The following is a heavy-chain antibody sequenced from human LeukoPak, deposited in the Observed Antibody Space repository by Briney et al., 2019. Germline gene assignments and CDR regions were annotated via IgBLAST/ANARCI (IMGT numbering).Heavy chain of an antibody. CDR3: ASYGPGSYVRDY. J-gene: IGHJ4*02. CDR2: IYSGGST. Sequence: GGSLRLSCAASGFTVSSNYMSWVRQAPGKGLEWVSVIYSGGSTYYADSVKGRFTISRDNSKNTLYLQMNSLRAEDTAVHYCASYGPGSYVRDYWGQGTLVTVSS. CDR1: GFTVSSNY. V-gene: IGHV3-53*01. D-gene: IGHD3-10*01.